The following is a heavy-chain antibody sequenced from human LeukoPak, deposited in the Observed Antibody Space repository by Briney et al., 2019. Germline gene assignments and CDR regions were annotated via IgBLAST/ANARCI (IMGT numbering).Heavy chain of an antibody. D-gene: IGHD3-22*01. V-gene: IGHV3-21*01. Sequence: GGSLRLSCAASGFSFSSYSMNWVRQAPGKGLEWVSSISSSSSYIYYADSVKGRFTISRDNAKNSLYLQMNSLRAEDTAVYYCARDSSGYIDYWGPGTLVTVSS. J-gene: IGHJ4*02. CDR2: ISSSSSYI. CDR1: GFSFSSYS. CDR3: ARDSSGYIDY.